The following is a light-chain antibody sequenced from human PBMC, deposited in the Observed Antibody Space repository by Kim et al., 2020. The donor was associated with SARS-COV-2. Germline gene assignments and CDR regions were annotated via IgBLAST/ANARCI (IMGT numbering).Light chain of an antibody. Sequence: QAGLTRPPSVSKGLRQTATLTCTGNSNNVGNQGAAWLQQHQGHPPKLLSYRNNNRPSGISERFSASRSGDTASLTITGLQPEDEADYYCSAWDSSLSAWVFGGGTQLTVL. V-gene: IGLV10-54*01. CDR1: SNNVGNQG. CDR2: RNN. CDR3: SAWDSSLSAWV. J-gene: IGLJ2*01.